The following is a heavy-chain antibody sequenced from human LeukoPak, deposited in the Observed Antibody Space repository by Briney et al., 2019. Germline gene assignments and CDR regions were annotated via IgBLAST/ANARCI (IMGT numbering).Heavy chain of an antibody. D-gene: IGHD1-1*01. V-gene: IGHV1-69*13. CDR2: IIPIFGTA. CDR1: GGTFSSYA. J-gene: IGHJ4*02. Sequence: SVKVSCKASGGTFSSYAISWVRQAPGQGLEWMGGIIPIFGTANYAQKFQGRDTITADESTSTAYMGLSSLRSEDTAVYYCARVGDWNDLVYWGQGTLVTVSS. CDR3: ARVGDWNDLVY.